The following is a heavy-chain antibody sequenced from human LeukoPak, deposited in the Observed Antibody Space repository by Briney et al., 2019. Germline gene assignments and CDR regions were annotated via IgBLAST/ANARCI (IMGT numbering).Heavy chain of an antibody. J-gene: IGHJ4*02. CDR3: AKLPYYDFWSGYLDY. V-gene: IGHV3-23*01. CDR1: GSTFSSYA. Sequence: GGSLRLSCAASGSTFSSYAMSWVRQAPGKGLEWVSAISGSGGSTYYADSVKGRFTISRDNSKNTLYLQMNSLRAEDTAVYYCAKLPYYDFWSGYLDYWGQGTLVTVSS. D-gene: IGHD3-3*01. CDR2: ISGSGGST.